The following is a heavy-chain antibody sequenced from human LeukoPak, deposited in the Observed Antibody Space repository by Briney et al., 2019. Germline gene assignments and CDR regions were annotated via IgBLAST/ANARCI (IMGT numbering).Heavy chain of an antibody. CDR2: INTAGSST. V-gene: IGHV3-74*01. D-gene: IGHD2-15*01. Sequence: PGGSLRLSCAASGFTFSTYWMHWVRHAPGKGLVWVSRINTAGSSTYYADSVKGRFTISRDNAKNTLYLQMNSLRAEDTAVYYCARESYCSGGSCYSGRAFDIWGQGTMVTVSS. CDR3: ARESYCSGGSCYSGRAFDI. CDR1: GFTFSTYW. J-gene: IGHJ3*02.